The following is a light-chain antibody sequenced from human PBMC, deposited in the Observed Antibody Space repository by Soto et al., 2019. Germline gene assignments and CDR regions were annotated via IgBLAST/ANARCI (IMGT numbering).Light chain of an antibody. CDR2: GAS. V-gene: IGKV3-15*01. J-gene: IGKJ2*01. Sequence: EIVMTQSPATLSVSPGERDTLSCRASQSVSNNLAWYQQKPGQAPRLLIYGASTRATGIPARFSGSGSGTEFTLTISSLQSEDFAVYYCQQYNNWPHTFGQGTKLEIK. CDR1: QSVSNN. CDR3: QQYNNWPHT.